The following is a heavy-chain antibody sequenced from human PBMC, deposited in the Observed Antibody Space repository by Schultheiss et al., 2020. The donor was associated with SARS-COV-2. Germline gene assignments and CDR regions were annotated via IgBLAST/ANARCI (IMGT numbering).Heavy chain of an antibody. D-gene: IGHD5-12*01. J-gene: IGHJ5*02. CDR3: ARLGGRSGYSPIGWFDP. V-gene: IGHV4-39*01. Sequence: SETLSLTCTVSGGSISSSSYYWGWIRQPPGKGLEWIGSIYYSGSTYYNPSLKSRVTISVDTSKNQFSLKLSSVTAADTAVYYCARLGGRSGYSPIGWFDPWGQGTLVTVSS. CDR2: IYYSGST. CDR1: GGSISSSSYY.